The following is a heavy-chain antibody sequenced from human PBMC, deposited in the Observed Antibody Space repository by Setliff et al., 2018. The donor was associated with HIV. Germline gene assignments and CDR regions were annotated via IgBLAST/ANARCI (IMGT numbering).Heavy chain of an antibody. J-gene: IGHJ6*03. Sequence: SETLSLTCTVSGGSISSYYWSWIRQPPGKGLEWIGYIYYSGSTNYNPSLKSRVTISVDTSKNQFSLKLSSVTAADTAVYYCARGYYYDSGGYYYTYYYYYYMDVWGKGTTVTVSS. CDR2: IYYSGST. CDR1: GGSISSYY. CDR3: ARGYYYDSGGYYYTYYYYYYMDV. V-gene: IGHV4-59*08. D-gene: IGHD3-22*01.